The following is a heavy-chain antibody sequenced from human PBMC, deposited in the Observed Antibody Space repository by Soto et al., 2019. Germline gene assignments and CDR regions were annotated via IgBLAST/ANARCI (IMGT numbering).Heavy chain of an antibody. J-gene: IGHJ4*02. Sequence: SCKASGYTFTSYAMSWVRQAPGKGLEWVSAISGSGGSTYYADSVKGRFTISRDNSKNTLYLQMNSLRAEDTAVYYCAKDSVGYYYDSSGYHDYWGQGTLVTVSS. CDR2: ISGSGGST. CDR1: GYTFTSYA. CDR3: AKDSVGYYYDSSGYHDY. D-gene: IGHD3-22*01. V-gene: IGHV3-23*01.